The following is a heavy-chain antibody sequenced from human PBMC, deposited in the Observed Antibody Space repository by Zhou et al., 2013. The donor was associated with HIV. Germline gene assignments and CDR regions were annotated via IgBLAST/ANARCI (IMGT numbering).Heavy chain of an antibody. CDR1: GGSFSDDG. CDR3: ARSPEDFWSGYYPILFDY. V-gene: IGHV1-69*01. J-gene: IGHJ4*02. CDR2: IIPHLRSP. Sequence: QVQLVQSGPEVKTPGASVMVSCKASGGSFSDDGLTWVRQAPGRGPEWMGGIIPHLRSPNYAQKFQDRLTITADESKNTAYMELGSLTSEDTAVYYCARSPEDFWSGYYPILFDYWGQGTLITVSS. D-gene: IGHD3-3*01.